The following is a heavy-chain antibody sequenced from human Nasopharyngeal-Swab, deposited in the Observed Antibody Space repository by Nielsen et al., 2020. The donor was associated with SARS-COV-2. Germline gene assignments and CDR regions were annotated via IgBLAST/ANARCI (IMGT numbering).Heavy chain of an antibody. CDR1: RFTFSRWP. V-gene: IGHV3-30*03. CDR2: ISSDGSDK. Sequence: GESLKISCVASRFTFSRWPMHWVRQAPGKGLEWVTVISSDGSDKQYVDSVKGRFTISRDNSKNTLYLQVKSLRADDTAVYYCARGGVAYNDNTEGLDYWGRGALVTVSS. J-gene: IGHJ4*02. CDR3: ARGGVAYNDNTEGLDY. D-gene: IGHD3-22*01.